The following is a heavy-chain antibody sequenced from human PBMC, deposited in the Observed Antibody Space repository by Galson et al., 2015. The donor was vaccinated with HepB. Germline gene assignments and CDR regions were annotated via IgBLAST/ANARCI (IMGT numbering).Heavy chain of an antibody. V-gene: IGHV6-1*01. CDR2: TYHRSKWYN. Sequence: CAISGDSVSNNGAAWNWIRQSPSSGLEWLGRTYHRSKWYNDYAVSVKSRITINPDTSKNQFPLQLNSVTPEDTAVYYCAREAYYFDYWGQGTLVTVSS. J-gene: IGHJ4*02. CDR3: AREAYYFDY. CDR1: GDSVSNNGAA.